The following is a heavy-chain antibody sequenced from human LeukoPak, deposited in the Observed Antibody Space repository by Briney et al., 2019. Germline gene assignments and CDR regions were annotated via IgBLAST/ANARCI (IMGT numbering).Heavy chain of an antibody. V-gene: IGHV3-66*04. D-gene: IGHD5-12*01. CDR2: IYSGGST. CDR3: AKLKWLTTGNFDY. J-gene: IGHJ4*02. Sequence: GGSLRLSCAASGFTFSSYSMNWVRQAPGKGLEWVSVIYSGGSTYYADSVKGRFTISRDNSKNTLYLQMTSLRAEDTAVYYCAKLKWLTTGNFDYWGQGTLVTVSS. CDR1: GFTFSSYS.